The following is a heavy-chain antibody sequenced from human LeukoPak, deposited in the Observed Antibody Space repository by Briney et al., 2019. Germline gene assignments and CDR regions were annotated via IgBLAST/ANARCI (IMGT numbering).Heavy chain of an antibody. CDR1: GFTFNNYW. J-gene: IGHJ4*02. CDR3: ARAPHRGGDYDY. D-gene: IGHD4-17*01. Sequence: GGSLRLSCAASGFTFNNYWMNWVRQAPGKGLEWVANIKPDGSEKYYVDSVNGRLTISRDNATNSLYLQMNSLRAEDTAVYYCARAPHRGGDYDYWGQGTLVTVSS. V-gene: IGHV3-7*03. CDR2: IKPDGSEK.